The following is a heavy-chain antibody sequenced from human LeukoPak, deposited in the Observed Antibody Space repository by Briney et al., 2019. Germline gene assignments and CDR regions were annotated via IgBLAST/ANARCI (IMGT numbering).Heavy chain of an antibody. CDR1: GYTFTNYG. D-gene: IGHD1-26*01. CDR3: ARVPGDSGSYYSVY. CDR2: INPSGGST. V-gene: IGHV1-46*03. Sequence: ASVKVSWKTSGYTFTNYGISWVRQAPGQGLEWMGIINPSGGSTTYAQRFQGRVTMTGDTSTSTVYMELSSLRSEDTAVYYCARVPGDSGSYYSVYWGQGTLVTVSS. J-gene: IGHJ4*02.